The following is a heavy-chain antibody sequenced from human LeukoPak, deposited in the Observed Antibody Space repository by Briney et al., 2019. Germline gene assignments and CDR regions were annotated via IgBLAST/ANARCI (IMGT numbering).Heavy chain of an antibody. CDR3: ARKYYYGSGYAFDI. V-gene: IGHV3-11*06. Sequence: GSLRLSCAASGFTFSDYYMSWIRQAPGKGLEWVSYISSGSRYTNYADSVKGRFTISRDNAKNTLYLQMNSLRAEDTAVYYCARKYYYGSGYAFDIWGQGTMVTVSS. CDR2: ISSGSRYT. J-gene: IGHJ3*02. D-gene: IGHD3-10*01. CDR1: GFTFSDYY.